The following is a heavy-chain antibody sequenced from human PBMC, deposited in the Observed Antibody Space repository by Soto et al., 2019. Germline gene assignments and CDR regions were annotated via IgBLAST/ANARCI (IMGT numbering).Heavy chain of an antibody. CDR2: INAGNGNT. Sequence: ASVKVSCKASGYTFTSYAMHWVRQAPGQRLEWMGWINAGNGNTKYSQKFQGRVTITRDTSASTAYMELSSLRSEDTAVYYCARDYDSSGYPRYFFDYWGQGTLVTVSS. CDR3: ARDYDSSGYPRYFFDY. D-gene: IGHD3-22*01. V-gene: IGHV1-3*01. J-gene: IGHJ4*02. CDR1: GYTFTSYA.